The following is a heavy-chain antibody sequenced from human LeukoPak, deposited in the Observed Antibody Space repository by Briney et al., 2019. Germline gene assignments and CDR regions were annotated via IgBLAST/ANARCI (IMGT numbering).Heavy chain of an antibody. V-gene: IGHV4-59*01. Sequence: SETLSLTCTVSGGSISSYYWSWIRQPPGKGLEWIGYICYSGSTNYNPSLKSRVTISVDTSKNQFSLKLSSVTAADTAVYYCARVLTGAPDAFDIWGQGTMVTVSS. D-gene: IGHD7-27*01. CDR2: ICYSGST. CDR3: ARVLTGAPDAFDI. CDR1: GGSISSYY. J-gene: IGHJ3*02.